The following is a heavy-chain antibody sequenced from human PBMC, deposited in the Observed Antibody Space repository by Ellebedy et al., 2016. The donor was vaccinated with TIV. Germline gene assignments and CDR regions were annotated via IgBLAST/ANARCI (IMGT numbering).Heavy chain of an antibody. CDR2: SKNKGNNYAT. D-gene: IGHD2/OR15-2a*01. V-gene: IGHV3-72*01. CDR3: TKTFYFD. Sequence: GGSLKISXATSGFTFSDEHMDWVRLAPGKGLEWVGRSKNKGNNYATQYAASVKGRFTISRDDSTNSLYLQMNSLRTEDTAIYYCTKTFYFDWGQGTLVIVSS. CDR1: GFTFSDEH. J-gene: IGHJ4*02.